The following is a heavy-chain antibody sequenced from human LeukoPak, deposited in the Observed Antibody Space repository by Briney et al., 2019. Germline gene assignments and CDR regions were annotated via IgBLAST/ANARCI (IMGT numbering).Heavy chain of an antibody. Sequence: SETLSLTCTVSGGSISSYYWSWIRQPPGKGLEWIGYIYYSGSTNYNPSLKSRVTISVDTSKNQFSLKLSSVTAADTAVYYCARDGDYYGSGFGGWFDPWGQGTLVTVSS. CDR1: GGSISSYY. CDR3: ARDGDYYGSGFGGWFDP. D-gene: IGHD3-10*01. CDR2: IYYSGST. J-gene: IGHJ5*02. V-gene: IGHV4-59*01.